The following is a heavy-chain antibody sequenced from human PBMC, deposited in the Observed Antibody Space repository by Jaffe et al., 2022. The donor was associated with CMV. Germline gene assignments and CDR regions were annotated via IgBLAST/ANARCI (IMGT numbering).Heavy chain of an antibody. V-gene: IGHV4-39*01. J-gene: IGHJ6*03. CDR3: ARHLARGGYYYYYMDV. Sequence: QLQLQESGPGLVKPSETLSLTCTVSGGSISSSSYYWGWIRQPPGKGLEWIGSIYYSGSTYYNPSLKSRVTISVDTSKNQFSLKLSSVTAADTAVYYCARHLARGGYYYYYMDVWGKGTTVTVSS. CDR2: IYYSGST. D-gene: IGHD1-26*01. CDR1: GGSISSSSYY.